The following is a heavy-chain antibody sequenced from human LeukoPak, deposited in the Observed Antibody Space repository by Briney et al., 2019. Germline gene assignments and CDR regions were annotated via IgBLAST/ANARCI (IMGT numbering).Heavy chain of an antibody. CDR2: INHSGST. D-gene: IGHD5-24*01. Sequence: SETLSLTCAVYGGSFSVYYWRWIRQPPGKGLEWLGEINHSGSTNYNPSLKSRVTISVEPSKNQFSLKLSSVTAADTAVYYCARERLNRVVEMATTFDIWGQGAMVTVSS. V-gene: IGHV4-34*01. CDR3: ARERLNRVVEMATTFDI. J-gene: IGHJ3*02. CDR1: GGSFSVYY.